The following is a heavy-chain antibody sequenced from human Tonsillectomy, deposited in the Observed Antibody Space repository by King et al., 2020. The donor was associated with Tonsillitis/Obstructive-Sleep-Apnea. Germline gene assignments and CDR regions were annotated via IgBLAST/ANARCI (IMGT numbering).Heavy chain of an antibody. V-gene: IGHV4-4*07. Sequence: QLQESGPGLVRPSETLSLTCSVSGGSISSYYWNWIRQPAGKGLEWIGRIYASGSTNYNPSLKSRVTMSIDTSKNQFSLRLSSLTAADTAVYYCARDPMGAFDIWGQGTMVTVSS. CDR2: IYASGST. J-gene: IGHJ3*02. D-gene: IGHD3-10*01. CDR1: GGSISSYY. CDR3: ARDPMGAFDI.